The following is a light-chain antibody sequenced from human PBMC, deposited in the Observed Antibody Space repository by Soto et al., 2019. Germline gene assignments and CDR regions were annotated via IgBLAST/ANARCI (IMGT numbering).Light chain of an antibody. CDR3: QQYWSTTLT. Sequence: DIVMTQSPDSLAVSLGERATINCKSTQSVVSSSTNKNYLAWYQQKPGQPPKLLIYWASTRESGVPDRFSGSGSGTDFILTISSLQAEDVAVYYCQQYWSTTLTFGGGTKVEIK. CDR2: WAS. CDR1: QSVVSSSTNKNY. V-gene: IGKV4-1*01. J-gene: IGKJ4*01.